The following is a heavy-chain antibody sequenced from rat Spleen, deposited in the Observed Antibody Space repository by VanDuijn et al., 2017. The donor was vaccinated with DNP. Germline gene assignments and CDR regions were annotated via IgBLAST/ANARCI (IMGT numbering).Heavy chain of an antibody. CDR1: GYSITSGYG. D-gene: IGHD1-7*01. Sequence: EVQLQESGPGLVKPSQSLSLTCSVTGYSITSGYGWNWIRKFPGNKLEWLGYINLGGGTDYNPPLKSRVSITRDTSKNQFFLQLTSVTTEDTATYYCARYGDSLDYWGQGVMVTVSS. CDR2: INLGGGT. J-gene: IGHJ2*01. CDR3: ARYGDSLDY. V-gene: IGHV3-3*01.